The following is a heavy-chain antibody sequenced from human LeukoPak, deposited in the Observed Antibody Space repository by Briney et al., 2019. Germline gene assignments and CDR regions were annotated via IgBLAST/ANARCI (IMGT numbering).Heavy chain of an antibody. CDR3: ARDLGWSRLLYYFDY. CDR1: GYTFTGYY. V-gene: IGHV1-2*02. J-gene: IGHJ4*02. CDR2: INPNSGGT. D-gene: IGHD6-25*01. Sequence: ASVKVSCKASGYTFTGYYMHWVRQAPGQGLEWMGWINPNSGGTNYAQKFQGRVTMTRDTSISTAYMELSRLRSDDTAVYYCARDLGWSRLLYYFDYWGQGTLVTVSS.